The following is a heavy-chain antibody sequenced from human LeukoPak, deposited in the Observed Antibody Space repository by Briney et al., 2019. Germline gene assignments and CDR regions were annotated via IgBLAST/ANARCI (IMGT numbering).Heavy chain of an antibody. V-gene: IGHV3-30*18. CDR2: ISYDGSNK. Sequence: PGRSLRLSCAASGFTFSSYGMHWVRQAPGKGLEWVAVISYDGSNKYYADSVKGRFTISRDNSKNTLYLQMNSLRAEDTAVYYCAKDFGWFGELEAFDIWGQGTMVTASS. CDR1: GFTFSSYG. CDR3: AKDFGWFGELEAFDI. D-gene: IGHD3-10*01. J-gene: IGHJ3*02.